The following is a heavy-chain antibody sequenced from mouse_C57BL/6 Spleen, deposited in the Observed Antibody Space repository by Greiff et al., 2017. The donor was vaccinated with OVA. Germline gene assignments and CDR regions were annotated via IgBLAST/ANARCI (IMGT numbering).Heavy chain of an antibody. CDR3: ARYLGRLYYAMDY. D-gene: IGHD4-1*01. J-gene: IGHJ4*01. CDR1: GYTFTSYW. V-gene: IGHV1-55*01. Sequence: QVQLQQPGAELVKPGASVKMSCKASGYTFTSYWITWVKQRPGQGLEWIGDIYPGSGSTNYNEKFKSKATLTVDTSSSTAYMQLSSLTSEDSAVYYCARYLGRLYYAMDYWGQGTSVTVSS. CDR2: IYPGSGST.